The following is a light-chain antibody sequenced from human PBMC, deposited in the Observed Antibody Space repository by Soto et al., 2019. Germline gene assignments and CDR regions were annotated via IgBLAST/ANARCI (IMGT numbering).Light chain of an antibody. Sequence: EIVLTQSPATLSLSPGERATLSCRASQSVRNQLAWYQQKPGQAPRLLIYDSSNRATSIPGRFSGSGSVTDFTLTISSLEPEDLAVNYCQQRSNWPWTFGQGNKVEIK. CDR3: QQRSNWPWT. J-gene: IGKJ1*01. V-gene: IGKV3-11*01. CDR2: DSS. CDR1: QSVRNQ.